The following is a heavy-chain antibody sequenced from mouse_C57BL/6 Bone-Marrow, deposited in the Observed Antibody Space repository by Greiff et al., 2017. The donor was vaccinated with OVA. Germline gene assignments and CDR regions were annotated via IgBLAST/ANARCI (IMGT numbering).Heavy chain of an antibody. D-gene: IGHD1-1*01. CDR1: GYTFTDYN. J-gene: IGHJ2*01. CDR2: INPNNGGT. Sequence: EVKLMESGPELVKPGASVKIPCKASGYTFTDYNMDWVKQSHGKSLEWIGDINPNNGGTIYNQKFKGKATLTVDKSSSTAYMELRSLTSEDTAVYYCARLIYYYGSRYFDYWGQGTTLTVSS. CDR3: ARLIYYYGSRYFDY. V-gene: IGHV1-18*01.